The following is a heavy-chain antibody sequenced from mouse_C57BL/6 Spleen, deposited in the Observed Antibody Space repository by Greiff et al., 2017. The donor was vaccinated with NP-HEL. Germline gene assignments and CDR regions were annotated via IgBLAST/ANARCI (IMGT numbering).Heavy chain of an antibody. J-gene: IGHJ1*03. CDR2: IDPETGGT. Sequence: QIQLQQSGAELVRPGASVTLSCKASGYTFTDYEMHWVKQTPVHGLEWIGAIDPETGGTAYNQKFKGKAILTADKSSSTAYMELRSLTSEDSAVYYCTRYFDVWGTGTTVTVSS. V-gene: IGHV1-15*01. CDR3: TRYFDV. CDR1: GYTFTDYE.